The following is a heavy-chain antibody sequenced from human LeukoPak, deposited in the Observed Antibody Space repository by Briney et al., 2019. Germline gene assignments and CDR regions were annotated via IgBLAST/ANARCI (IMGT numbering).Heavy chain of an antibody. CDR2: INPSGGIT. J-gene: IGHJ4*02. Sequence: ASVKVSCKASGFTFTSYYMHWVRQAPGQGLEWMGIINPSGGITNYAQKFQGRVTMTRDTSASTVYMELSSLRSEDTAVHYCARERGGALDYWGQGTLSPSPQ. CDR1: GFTFTSYY. D-gene: IGHD3-10*01. CDR3: ARERGGALDY. V-gene: IGHV1-46*01.